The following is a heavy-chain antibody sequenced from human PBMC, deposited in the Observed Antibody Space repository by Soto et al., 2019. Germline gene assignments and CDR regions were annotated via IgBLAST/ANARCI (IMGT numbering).Heavy chain of an antibody. CDR2: IYHSGST. Sequence: QLQLQESGSGLVKPSQTLSLTCAVSGGSISSGGYSWSWIRQPPGKGLEWIGYIYHSGSTYYNPSRKIRLTIAAHRSKNQFSLNLSSVPTADTAVYYCARGQGVAAQPWGQGTLVTVSS. CDR1: GGSISSGGYS. CDR3: ARGQGVAAQP. V-gene: IGHV4-30-2*01. D-gene: IGHD2-15*01. J-gene: IGHJ5*02.